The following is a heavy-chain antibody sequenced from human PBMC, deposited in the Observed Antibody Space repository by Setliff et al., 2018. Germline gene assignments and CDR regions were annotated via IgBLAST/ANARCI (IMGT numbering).Heavy chain of an antibody. CDR1: GFTFRSYA. V-gene: IGHV3-21*05. Sequence: PGGSLRLSCAASGFTFRSYAMSWVRQAPGKGLEWVSYISSSSSYIYYADSVKGRFTISRDNAKNSLYLQMNSLRAEDTAVYYCARVYDFWSGYYVDYWGQGTLVTVSS. J-gene: IGHJ4*02. CDR3: ARVYDFWSGYYVDY. CDR2: ISSSSSYI. D-gene: IGHD3-3*01.